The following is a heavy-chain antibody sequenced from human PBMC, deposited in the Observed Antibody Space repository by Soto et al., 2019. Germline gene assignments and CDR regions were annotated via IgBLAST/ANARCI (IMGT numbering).Heavy chain of an antibody. D-gene: IGHD3-22*01. CDR3: ARGDSSGYYYFDY. J-gene: IGHJ4*02. V-gene: IGHV1-69*01. CDR1: GGTFSSYA. Sequence: QVQLVQSGAEVKKPGSSVEVCCKASGGTFSSYAISWVRQAPGQGLEWMGGIIPIFGTANYAQKFQGRVTITADESTRTAYMELSSLRSEDTAVYYCARGDSSGYYYFDYWGQGTLVTVSS. CDR2: IIPIFGTA.